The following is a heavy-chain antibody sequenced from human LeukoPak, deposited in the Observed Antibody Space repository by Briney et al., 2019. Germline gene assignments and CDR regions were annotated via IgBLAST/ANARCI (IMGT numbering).Heavy chain of an antibody. D-gene: IGHD6-6*01. J-gene: IGHJ5*02. CDR3: ARDQGPRARGGWFDP. CDR1: GFTFSSYA. V-gene: IGHV3-30-3*01. Sequence: GGSLRLSCAASGFTFSSYAMHWVRQAPGKGLEWVAVISYDGSNKYYADSVKGRFTISRDNSKNTLYLQMNSLRAEDTAVYYCARDQGPRARGGWFDPWGQGTLVTVSS. CDR2: ISYDGSNK.